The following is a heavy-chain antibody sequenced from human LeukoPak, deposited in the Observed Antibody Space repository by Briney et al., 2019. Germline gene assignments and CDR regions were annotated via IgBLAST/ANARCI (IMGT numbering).Heavy chain of an antibody. CDR2: INHVGST. Sequence: SETLSLTCAVYGGSFSGYYWNWIRQPPGKGLEWIGEINHVGSTNYNPSLKSRVTILVDTSKSQFSLRLSSVTAADTAVYYCARAGTGDRSAVFDSWGRGTPVTVSP. CDR1: GGSFSGYY. V-gene: IGHV4-34*01. D-gene: IGHD7-27*01. CDR3: ARAGTGDRSAVFDS. J-gene: IGHJ4*02.